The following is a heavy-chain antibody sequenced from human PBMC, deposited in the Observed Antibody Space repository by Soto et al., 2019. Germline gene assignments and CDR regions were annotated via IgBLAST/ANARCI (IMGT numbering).Heavy chain of an antibody. Sequence: QVQLVESGGGVVQPGRSLRLSCAASGFTFSSYGMHWVRQAPGKGLEWVAVISYDGSNKYYADSVKGRFTISRDNSKNTLYLQMNSLRAEDTAVYYCAKARMVRGVITLSNRASEYFQHWGQGTLVTVSS. D-gene: IGHD3-10*01. CDR3: AKARMVRGVITLSNRASEYFQH. CDR2: ISYDGSNK. CDR1: GFTFSSYG. J-gene: IGHJ1*01. V-gene: IGHV3-30*18.